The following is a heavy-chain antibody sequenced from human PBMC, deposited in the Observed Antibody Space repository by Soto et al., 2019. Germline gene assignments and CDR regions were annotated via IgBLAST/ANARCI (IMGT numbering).Heavy chain of an antibody. CDR2: IIPLFDAT. Sequence: QVQLVQSGAEVRKPGSSVKVSCKASGGTFTTYDISWVRQAPGQGLEWMGGIIPLFDATKYAQKFQGRVTTTADKSTGTAYMELSSLRSEDMAMYYCARDRSSSWYNGTFYFDSWGQGTLVTVSS. D-gene: IGHD6-19*01. V-gene: IGHV1-69*06. CDR1: GGTFTTYD. J-gene: IGHJ4*02. CDR3: ARDRSSSWYNGTFYFDS.